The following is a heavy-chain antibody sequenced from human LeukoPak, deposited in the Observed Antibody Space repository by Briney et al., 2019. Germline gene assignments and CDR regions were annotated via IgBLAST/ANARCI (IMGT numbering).Heavy chain of an antibody. CDR1: GFPFSEYS. CDR2: IGIDSGNT. D-gene: IGHD6-25*01. Sequence: GGSLRLSCTASGFPFSEYSMNWVRQAPGKGLEWISYIGIDSGNTKYADSVKGRFTVSRDNAKNSLYLQMNSLRSEDTALYYCAKGAAAGIRGYFDYWGQGILVTVSS. J-gene: IGHJ4*02. V-gene: IGHV3-48*04. CDR3: AKGAAAGIRGYFDY.